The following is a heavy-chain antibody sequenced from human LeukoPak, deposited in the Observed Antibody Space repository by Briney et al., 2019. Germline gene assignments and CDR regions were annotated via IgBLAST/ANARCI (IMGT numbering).Heavy chain of an antibody. CDR3: ATSRSSWSDAFDI. J-gene: IGHJ3*02. V-gene: IGHV1-18*01. Sequence: AASVKVSCKASGYTFTSYGISWVRQAPGQGLEWMGWISAYNGNTNYAQKLQGRVTMTTDTSTSTAYMELRSLRSDDTAVYYCATSRSSWSDAFDIWGQGTMVTVSS. D-gene: IGHD6-13*01. CDR1: GYTFTSYG. CDR2: ISAYNGNT.